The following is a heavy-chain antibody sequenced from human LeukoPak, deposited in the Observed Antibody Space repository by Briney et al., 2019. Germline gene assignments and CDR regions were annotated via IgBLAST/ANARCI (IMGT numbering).Heavy chain of an antibody. J-gene: IGHJ4*02. D-gene: IGHD1-26*01. CDR1: GYTFTGYY. CDR2: INPNSGGT. CDR3: ARWESIDY. V-gene: IGHV1-2*02. Sequence: ASVKVSCKASGYTFTGYYMHWVRQAPGQGLEWMGWINPNSGGTNHAQKFQGRVTMTRDTSISTAYMELSRLRSDDTAVYYCARWESIDYWGQGTLVTVSS.